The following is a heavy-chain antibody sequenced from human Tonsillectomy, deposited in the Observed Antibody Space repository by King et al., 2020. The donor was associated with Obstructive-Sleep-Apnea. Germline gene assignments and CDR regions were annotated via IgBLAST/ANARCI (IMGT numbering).Heavy chain of an antibody. V-gene: IGHV3-13*05. Sequence: VQLVESGGGLVQPGGSLRLSCAASGFTFSSYDMHWVRQATGKGLEWVSAIGTAGDPYYPGSVKGRFTISRENAKNSLYLQMNSLRAGDTAVYYCARGRYSSGWYWFDPWGQGTQVTVSS. CDR2: IGTAGDP. J-gene: IGHJ5*02. D-gene: IGHD6-19*01. CDR3: ARGRYSSGWYWFDP. CDR1: GFTFSSYD.